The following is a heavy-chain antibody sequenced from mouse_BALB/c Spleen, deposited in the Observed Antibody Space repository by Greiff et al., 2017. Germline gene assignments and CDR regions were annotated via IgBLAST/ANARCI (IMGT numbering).Heavy chain of an antibody. V-gene: IGHV3-2*02. CDR1: GYSITSDYA. Sequence: EVKLQESGPGLVKPSQSLSLTCTVTGYSITSDYAWNWIRQFPGNKLEWMGYISYSGSTSYNPSLKSRISITRDTSKNQFFLQLNSVTTEDTATYYCARGGIYYGSSHWYFDVWGAGTTVTVSS. D-gene: IGHD1-1*01. CDR3: ARGGIYYGSSHWYFDV. CDR2: ISYSGST. J-gene: IGHJ1*01.